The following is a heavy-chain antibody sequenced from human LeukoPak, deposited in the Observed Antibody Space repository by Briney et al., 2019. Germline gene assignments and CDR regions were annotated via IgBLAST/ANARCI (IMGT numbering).Heavy chain of an antibody. CDR1: GVSISGGGYY. CDR3: AREGCSSTSCYFNP. J-gene: IGHJ5*02. V-gene: IGHV4-31*03. D-gene: IGHD2-2*01. Sequence: SQTLSLTCTASGVSISGGGYYWSWIRQHPGKGLEWIGYIYYSGSTYYNPSLKSRVTISIDPSKNQFSLKLSSVTAADTAVYYCAREGCSSTSCYFNPWGQGTLVTVSS. CDR2: IYYSGST.